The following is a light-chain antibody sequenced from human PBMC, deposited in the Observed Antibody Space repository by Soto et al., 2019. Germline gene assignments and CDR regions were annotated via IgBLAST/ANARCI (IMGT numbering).Light chain of an antibody. V-gene: IGKV3-20*01. J-gene: IGKJ3*01. CDR1: QSVSSSY. Sequence: EIVLTQSPGTLSLSPGERATLSCRASQSVSSSYLAWYQQKPGQTPRLLFYGASSRATGIPDRFSGSGSGTDCTLTISRLVSEDFAVSYCQQYGSSPFTFGPGIKVDIK. CDR2: GAS. CDR3: QQYGSSPFT.